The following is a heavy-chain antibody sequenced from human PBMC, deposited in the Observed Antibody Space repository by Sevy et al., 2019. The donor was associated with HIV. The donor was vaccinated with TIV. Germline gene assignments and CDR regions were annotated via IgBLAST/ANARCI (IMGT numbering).Heavy chain of an antibody. J-gene: IGHJ4*02. CDR2: IYPGDSDT. Sequence: GESLKISCKGSGYSFTSYWIGWVRQMPGKGLEWMGIIYPGDSDTRYSPSFQGQVTISADKSSSTAYLQWSSLKASDTAMYYCARRKGPVGAPFDNWGQGTLVTVSS. CDR1: GYSFTSYW. CDR3: ARRKGPVGAPFDN. D-gene: IGHD1-26*01. V-gene: IGHV5-51*01.